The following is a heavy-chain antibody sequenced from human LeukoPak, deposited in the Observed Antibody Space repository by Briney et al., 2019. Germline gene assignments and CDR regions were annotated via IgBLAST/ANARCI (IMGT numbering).Heavy chain of an antibody. CDR3: AKDRDTAMVVPTAGDY. Sequence: PGGSLRLSCAASGFTVSSSYMTWVRQAPGKGLEWVAVISYDGSNKHYADSVKGRFTISRDNSKNTLYLQVNSLRAEDTAVYYCAKDRDTAMVVPTAGDYWGQGTLVTVSS. D-gene: IGHD5-18*01. CDR2: ISYDGSNK. V-gene: IGHV3-30*18. J-gene: IGHJ4*02. CDR1: GFTVSSSY.